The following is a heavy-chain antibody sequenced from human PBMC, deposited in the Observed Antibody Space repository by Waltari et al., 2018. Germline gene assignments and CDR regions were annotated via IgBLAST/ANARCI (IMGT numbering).Heavy chain of an antibody. CDR1: GFTFRNYA. CDR3: AKNRGNLWYSEAYFDD. D-gene: IGHD2-15*01. J-gene: IGHJ4*02. V-gene: IGHV3-23*01. Sequence: EVQLLESGGGLVQPGGSLRLSCAASGFTFRNYAMTWVRQAPGMGLEWVAAIDGRGDSTYYADSVRGRFTVSRDPSKNTLYLQMTSLRAEDTALYYCAKNRGNLWYSEAYFDDWGQGTQVTVSS. CDR2: IDGRGDST.